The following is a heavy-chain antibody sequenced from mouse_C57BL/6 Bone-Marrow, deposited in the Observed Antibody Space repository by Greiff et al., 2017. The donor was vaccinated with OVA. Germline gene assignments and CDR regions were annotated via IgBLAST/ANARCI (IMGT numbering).Heavy chain of an antibody. CDR3: ARDDYYGSTSWCAY. V-gene: IGHV5-16*01. CDR1: GFPFSDYY. CDR2: INYDGSST. J-gene: IGHJ3*01. D-gene: IGHD1-1*01. Sequence: EVKLMEPEGGLVQPGSSMKLSCTASGFPFSDYYMAWVRQVPEKGLEWVANINYDGSSTYYLDSLKSRFIISRDNAKNILYLQMSSLKSEDTATYYCARDDYYGSTSWCAYWGQGTLVTVSA.